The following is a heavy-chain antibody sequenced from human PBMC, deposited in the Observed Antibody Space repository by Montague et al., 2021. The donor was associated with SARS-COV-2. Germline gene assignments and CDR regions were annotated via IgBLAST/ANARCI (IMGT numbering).Heavy chain of an antibody. CDR1: GDSVSTYGVA. D-gene: IGHD3-10*01. CDR2: TIYTGSAWYN. CDR3: ARHSYRTFDF. Sequence: CAISGDSVSTYGVAWDWIRQSPSRGLEWLGTTIYTGSAWYNEYAESVKGRITINPDTPKNQFSLHLTSVTPEDTAVYYCARHSYRTFDFWGQGTLVTVSS. J-gene: IGHJ4*02. V-gene: IGHV6-1*01.